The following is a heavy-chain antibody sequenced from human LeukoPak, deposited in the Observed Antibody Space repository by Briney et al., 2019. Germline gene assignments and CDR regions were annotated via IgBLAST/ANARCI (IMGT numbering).Heavy chain of an antibody. CDR2: INSDGSST. Sequence: QAGGSLRLSCAASGFTFSSYWMHWVRQAPGKGLVWVSRINSDGSSTSYADSVKGRFTISSDNAKNTLYLQMNSLRAEDTAVYYCARASYWSRIDYWGQGTLVTVSS. J-gene: IGHJ4*02. V-gene: IGHV3-74*01. D-gene: IGHD1-26*01. CDR1: GFTFSSYW. CDR3: ARASYWSRIDY.